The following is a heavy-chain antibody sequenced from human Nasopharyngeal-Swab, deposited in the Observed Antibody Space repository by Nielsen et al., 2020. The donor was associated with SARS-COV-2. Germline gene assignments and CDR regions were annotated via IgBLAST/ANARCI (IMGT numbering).Heavy chain of an antibody. V-gene: IGHV4-59*08. D-gene: IGHD4/OR15-4a*01. CDR2: IYYSGST. Sequence: LRLSCTASVGSISSYSWSWIRQPPGKGLEWIGYIYYSGSTNYNPSLKSRVTISVDTSKNQFSLKLSSVTAADTAVYYCARGADQSDGMDVWGQGTTVTVSS. CDR3: ARGADQSDGMDV. J-gene: IGHJ6*02. CDR1: VGSISSYS.